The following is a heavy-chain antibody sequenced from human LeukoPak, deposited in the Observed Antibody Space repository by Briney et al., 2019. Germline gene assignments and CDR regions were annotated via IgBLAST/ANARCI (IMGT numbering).Heavy chain of an antibody. D-gene: IGHD5-18*01. V-gene: IGHV1-69*05. CDR1: GGTFSSYA. CDR2: IIPIFGTA. J-gene: IGHJ6*03. Sequence: SVKVSCKASGGTFSSYAISWVRQAPGQGLEWMGGIIPIFGTANYAQKFQGRVTITTDESTSTAYMELSSLRSEDTAVYYCAMDTAIGPNYYYYMDVWGKGTTVTVSS. CDR3: AMDTAIGPNYYYYMDV.